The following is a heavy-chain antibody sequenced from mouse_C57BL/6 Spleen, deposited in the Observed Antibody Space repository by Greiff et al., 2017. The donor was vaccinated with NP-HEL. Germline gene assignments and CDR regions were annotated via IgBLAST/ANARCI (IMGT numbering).Heavy chain of an antibody. CDR3: ARYGSSYGYFDY. V-gene: IGHV7-3*01. D-gene: IGHD1-1*01. CDR1: GFTFTDYY. CDR2: IRNKANGYTT. J-gene: IGHJ2*01. Sequence: EVQVVESGGGLVQPGGSLSLSCAASGFTFTDYYMSWVRQPPGKALEWLGFIRNKANGYTTEYSASVKGRFTISRDNSQSILYLQMNALRAEDSATYYCARYGSSYGYFDYWGQGTTLTVSS.